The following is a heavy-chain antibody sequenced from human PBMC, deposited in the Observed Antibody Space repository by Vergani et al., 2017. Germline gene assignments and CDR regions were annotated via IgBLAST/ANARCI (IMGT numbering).Heavy chain of an antibody. J-gene: IGHJ4*02. CDR1: GFRFDDYA. Sequence: EVQLVESGGGLVQPGRSLRLSCAASGFRFDDYAMHWVRQAPGKGREWVSGISWNSVSIGYADSVKGRFTISRDNAKNSLYLQMNSLRAEDTALYYCAKRGLTGSSLDYWGQGTLVTVSS. D-gene: IGHD7-27*01. CDR3: AKRGLTGSSLDY. CDR2: ISWNSVSI. V-gene: IGHV3-9*01.